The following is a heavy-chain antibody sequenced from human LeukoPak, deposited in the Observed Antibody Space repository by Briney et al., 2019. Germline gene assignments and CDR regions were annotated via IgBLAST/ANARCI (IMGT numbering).Heavy chain of an antibody. V-gene: IGHV1-46*01. D-gene: IGHD2-2*02. CDR1: GYTFTSYY. Sequence: ASVKVSCKASGYTFTSYYMHWVRQAPGQGLEWMGIINPSGGSTSYAQKFRGRVTMTRDTSASTVYMELSSLRSEDTAVYYCARDPNCSSTSCYTVYYGMDVWGQGTTVTVSS. J-gene: IGHJ6*02. CDR2: INPSGGST. CDR3: ARDPNCSSTSCYTVYYGMDV.